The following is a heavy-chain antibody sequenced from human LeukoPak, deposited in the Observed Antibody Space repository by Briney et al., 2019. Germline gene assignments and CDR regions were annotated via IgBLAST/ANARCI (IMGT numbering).Heavy chain of an antibody. Sequence: GGSLRLSCAASGFTFSSHGMSRVRQAPGTPLEWASAISGSGGSTYYADSVKGRFTISRDNSKNTLYLQMNSLRAEDTAVYYCARVRGVSSWPDFEYWGQGTLVTVSS. J-gene: IGHJ4*02. CDR2: ISGSGGST. D-gene: IGHD6-13*01. CDR1: GFTFSSHG. CDR3: ARVRGVSSWPDFEY. V-gene: IGHV3-23*01.